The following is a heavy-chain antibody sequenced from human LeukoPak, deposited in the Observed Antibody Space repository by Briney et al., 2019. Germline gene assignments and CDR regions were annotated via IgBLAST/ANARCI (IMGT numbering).Heavy chain of an antibody. CDR3: ARPGTTVTTFDY. D-gene: IGHD4-17*01. V-gene: IGHV4-34*01. CDR2: INHSGST. Sequence: SETLSLTCTVYGGSFSGYYWSWIRQPPGKGLEWIGEINHSGSTNYNPSLKSRVTISVDTSKNQFSLKLSSVTAADTAVYYCARPGTTVTTFDYWGQGTLVTVSS. J-gene: IGHJ4*02. CDR1: GGSFSGYY.